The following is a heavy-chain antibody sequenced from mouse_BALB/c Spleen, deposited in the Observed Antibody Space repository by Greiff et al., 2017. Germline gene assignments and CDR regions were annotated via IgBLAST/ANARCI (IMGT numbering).Heavy chain of an antibody. Sequence: EVMLVESGGGLVQPGGSLKLSCAASGFTFSSYGMSWVRQTPDKRLELVATINSNGGSTYYPESVKGRFTISRDNAKNTLYLQMSSLKSEDTAMYDCARDLDYYGSSWEKTYAMDDWGQGTSVTVSS. D-gene: IGHD1-1*01. V-gene: IGHV5-6-3*01. CDR1: GFTFSSYG. J-gene: IGHJ4*01. CDR2: INSNGGST. CDR3: ARDLDYYGSSWEKTYAMDD.